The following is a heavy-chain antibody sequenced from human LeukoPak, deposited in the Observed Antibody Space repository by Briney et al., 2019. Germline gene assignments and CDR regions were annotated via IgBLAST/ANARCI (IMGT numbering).Heavy chain of an antibody. CDR3: ARVRVVWDLDDAFDI. D-gene: IGHD1-26*01. CDR1: GFTFSSHG. CDR2: ISPSGGIT. J-gene: IGHJ3*02. Sequence: GALRLSCAASGFTFSSHGMNWVRQAPGKGLEWVSGISPSGGITYYTDSVKGRFTISRDNAKNSLYLQMHSLRAEDTALYYCARVRVVWDLDDAFDIWGRGTMVTVSS. V-gene: IGHV3-23*01.